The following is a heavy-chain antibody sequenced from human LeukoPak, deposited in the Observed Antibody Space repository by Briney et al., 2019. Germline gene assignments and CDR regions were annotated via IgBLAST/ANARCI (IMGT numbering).Heavy chain of an antibody. D-gene: IGHD3-10*01. J-gene: IGHJ4*02. Sequence: SETLSLTCTVSGGSISSYYWSWIRQPPGKGLEWIGYIYYSGGTNYNPSLKSRVTISVDTSKNQFSLKLSSVTAADTAVYYCANNYIADYYFDCWGQGTLVTVSS. CDR1: GGSISSYY. V-gene: IGHV4-59*01. CDR2: IYYSGGT. CDR3: ANNYIADYYFDC.